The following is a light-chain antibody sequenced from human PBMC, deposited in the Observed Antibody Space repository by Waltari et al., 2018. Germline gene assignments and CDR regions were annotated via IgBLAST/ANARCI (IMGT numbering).Light chain of an antibody. CDR2: EVS. CDR3: SSYAGSNNYVA. Sequence: QSALTQPPSASGSPGQSVTISCTGTSSDVGGYDYVPWYQPHPGKAPKLMIYEVSKRPPGVPDRFSGSKSGNTASLTVSGLQGEDEADYYCSSYAGSNNYVAFGGGTKLTVL. J-gene: IGLJ2*01. CDR1: SSDVGGYDY. V-gene: IGLV2-8*01.